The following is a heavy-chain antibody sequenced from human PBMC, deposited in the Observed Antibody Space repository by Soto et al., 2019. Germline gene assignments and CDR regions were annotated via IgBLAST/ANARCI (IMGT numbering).Heavy chain of an antibody. V-gene: IGHV1-8*01. CDR1: GYTFTSYD. CDR2: MNPNSGNT. J-gene: IGHJ3*02. D-gene: IGHD6-19*01. CDR3: ARGLRQWLVRDAFDI. Sequence: QVQLVQSGAEVKKPGASVKVSCKASGYTFTSYDINWVRQATGQGLEWMGWMNPNSGNTGYAQKFQGRVTMTRNTSISTAYMGVSSLRSEDPAVYYCARGLRQWLVRDAFDIWGQGTMVTVSS.